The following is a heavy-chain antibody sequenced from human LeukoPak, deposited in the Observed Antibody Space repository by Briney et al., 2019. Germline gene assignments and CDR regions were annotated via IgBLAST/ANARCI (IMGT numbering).Heavy chain of an antibody. CDR2: IKQDGSEK. V-gene: IGHV3-7*01. CDR3: ARASRSTSSEC. J-gene: IGHJ4*02. Sequence: GGSLRLSCAASGFTFSSYWMSWVRQAPGKGLELVANIKQDGSEKYYVDSVKGRFTISRDNAKNSLYLYMNSLRVEDTAVYFCARASRSTSSECWGQGILVTVSS. CDR1: GFTFSSYW. D-gene: IGHD6-6*01.